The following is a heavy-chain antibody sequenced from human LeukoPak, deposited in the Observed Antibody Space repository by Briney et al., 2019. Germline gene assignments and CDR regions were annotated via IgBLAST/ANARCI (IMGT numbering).Heavy chain of an antibody. CDR1: GYTFNSHG. Sequence: GASVKVSCKASGYTFNSHGISWVRQAPGQGLEWMGWISAYNGDTNFAQKFQGRVTLTTDRTTSTAYLELRSLRSDDTAVYYCARDPSNTSGWKTWFDPWGQGTLVTVSP. D-gene: IGHD6-19*01. V-gene: IGHV1-18*04. CDR2: ISAYNGDT. J-gene: IGHJ5*02. CDR3: ARDPSNTSGWKTWFDP.